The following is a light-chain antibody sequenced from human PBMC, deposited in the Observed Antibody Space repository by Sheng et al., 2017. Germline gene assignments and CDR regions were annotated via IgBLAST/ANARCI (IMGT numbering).Light chain of an antibody. CDR2: KAS. J-gene: IGKJ2*01. CDR1: QSISSW. CDR3: QQYDSSAKYN. Sequence: DIQMTQSPSTLSASIGDRVTITCRASQSISSWLAWYKQIPGKAPELLIYKASTLESGVPSRFSGSGSGTEFTLTISSLQPDDFATYYCQQYDSSAKYNFGQGTKVEIK. V-gene: IGKV1-5*03.